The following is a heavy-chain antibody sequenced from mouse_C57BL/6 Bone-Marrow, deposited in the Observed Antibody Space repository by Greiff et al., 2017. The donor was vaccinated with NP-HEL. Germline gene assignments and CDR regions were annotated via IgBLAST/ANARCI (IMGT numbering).Heavy chain of an antibody. CDR1: GCTFTDYE. CDR3: TRSALHYMDY. Sequence: QVQLQQSGAELVRPGASVTLSCKASGCTFTDYEMHWVKQTPVHGLEWIGAIDPETGGTAYNQKFKGKAILTADKSSSTAYMELRSLTSEDSAVYYCTRSALHYMDYWGQGTTLTVSS. D-gene: IGHD2-12*01. CDR2: IDPETGGT. J-gene: IGHJ2*01. V-gene: IGHV1-15*01.